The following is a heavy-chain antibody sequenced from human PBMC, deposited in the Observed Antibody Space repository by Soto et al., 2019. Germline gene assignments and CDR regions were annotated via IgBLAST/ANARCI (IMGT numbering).Heavy chain of an antibody. V-gene: IGHV3-74*01. J-gene: IGHJ4*02. CDR2: INNDGSGT. CDR1: GFTFSSYW. CDR3: TTAFEY. Sequence: EVQLVESGGGLVQPGGSLRLSCPASGFTFSSYWMHWVRQAPGKGLVWVSRINNDGSGTSYADSVEGRFTISRDNAKNTLYLQMNSLRAEDTAVYYCTTAFEYWGRGTLVTVSS.